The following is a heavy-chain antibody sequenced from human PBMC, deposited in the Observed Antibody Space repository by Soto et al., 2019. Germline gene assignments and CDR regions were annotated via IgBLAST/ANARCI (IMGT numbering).Heavy chain of an antibody. V-gene: IGHV3-74*01. CDR2: INSDGSST. J-gene: IGHJ6*02. CDR1: GFTFSSYW. Sequence: EVQLVESGGGLVQPGGSLRLSCAASGFTFSSYWMHWVRQAPGKGLVWVSRINSDGSSTSYADSVKGRFTISRDNAKNTLDLQMNSLRAEDTAVYYCARGRFIAARFYGMDVWGQGTTVTVSS. CDR3: ARGRFIAARFYGMDV. D-gene: IGHD6-13*01.